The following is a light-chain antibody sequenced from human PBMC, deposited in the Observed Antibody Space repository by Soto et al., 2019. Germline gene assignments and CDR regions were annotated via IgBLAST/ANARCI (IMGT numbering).Light chain of an antibody. J-gene: IGKJ1*01. CDR2: GTS. CDR1: QSVSSD. Sequence: EIVMTQSPATLSVSPGERATLSCRASQSVSSDLAWYQQKPGQAPRLFIYGTSTRATGFPARFSGSGSGTEFTLTISSLQSEDFAVYYCQQYNKWPRTFGQGTKVEIK. CDR3: QQYNKWPRT. V-gene: IGKV3-15*01.